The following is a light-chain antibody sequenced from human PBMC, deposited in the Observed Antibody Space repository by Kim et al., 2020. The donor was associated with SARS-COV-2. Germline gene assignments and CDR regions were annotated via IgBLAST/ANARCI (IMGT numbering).Light chain of an antibody. CDR1: SGIIDDND. V-gene: IGLV6-57*03. J-gene: IGLJ2*01. CDR3: QSYNRDNVI. Sequence: TVTITCTRSSGIIDDNDVKWYQQRPGGVPTTVIYEDDQRPSGVSDRFSGSIDNSSNSASLTISGLRTEDEADYYCQSYNRDNVIFGGGTQLTVL. CDR2: EDD.